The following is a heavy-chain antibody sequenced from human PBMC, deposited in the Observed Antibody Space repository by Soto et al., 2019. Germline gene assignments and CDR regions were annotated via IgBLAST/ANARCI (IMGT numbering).Heavy chain of an antibody. V-gene: IGHV3-48*01. J-gene: IGHJ4*02. CDR1: GFTFSSYS. Sequence: EVQLVESGGGLVQPGGSLRLSCAASGFTFSSYSMNWVRQAPGKGLEWVSYISSSSSTIYYADYVKGRFTISRDNAKNSLYLQMNSLRAEDTAVYYCARERAVAGSNFDYWGQGTLVTVSS. CDR2: ISSSSSTI. CDR3: ARERAVAGSNFDY. D-gene: IGHD6-19*01.